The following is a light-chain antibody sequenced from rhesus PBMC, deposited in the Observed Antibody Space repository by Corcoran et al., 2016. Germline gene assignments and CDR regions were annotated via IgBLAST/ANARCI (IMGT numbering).Light chain of an antibody. Sequence: DIQMTQSPSSLSASVGDRVTITGRASQGISNYLSWYKQKPGKAPKRLIYAASILESGVPSRFRGSGSWTVFTLTINSMQPEDFAAYYCLPYNSKPYSFGQGTKVEIK. CDR3: LPYNSKPYS. CDR2: AAS. J-gene: IGKJ2*01. CDR1: QGISNY. V-gene: IGKV1-36*01.